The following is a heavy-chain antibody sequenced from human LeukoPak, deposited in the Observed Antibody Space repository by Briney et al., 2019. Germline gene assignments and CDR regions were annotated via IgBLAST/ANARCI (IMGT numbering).Heavy chain of an antibody. V-gene: IGHV3-30*02. CDR2: IRYDGSNK. D-gene: IGHD2-2*01. CDR1: GFSFSSYG. CDR3: AKNSLSSPSWRGFGYFYRDL. Sequence: PGGSLRLSCAASGFSFSSYGMHWVRQAPGKGLEWVAFIRYDGSNKHFVDSVKGRLTISRDNSKNTLYLQMNSLRPEDTAVYYCAKNSLSSPSWRGFGYFYRDLGGTGTTVIVPS. J-gene: IGHJ6*03.